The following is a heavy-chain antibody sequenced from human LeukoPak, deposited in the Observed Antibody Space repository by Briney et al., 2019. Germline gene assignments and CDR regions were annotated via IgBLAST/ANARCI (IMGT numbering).Heavy chain of an antibody. Sequence: SETLSLTCTVSGGSISSYYWSWIRQPPGKGLEWIGYISYSGSTSYNPSLRSRVAISVDTSKNQFSLKLSSVTAADTAVYYCAKGYDKGFYYFDYWGQGTLVTVSS. V-gene: IGHV4-59*01. CDR3: AKGYDKGFYYFDY. CDR1: GGSISSYY. J-gene: IGHJ4*02. CDR2: ISYSGST. D-gene: IGHD3-22*01.